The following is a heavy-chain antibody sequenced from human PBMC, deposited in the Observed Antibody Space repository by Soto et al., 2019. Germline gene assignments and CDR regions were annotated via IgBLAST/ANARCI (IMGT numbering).Heavy chain of an antibody. CDR1: GFSLSTSGMC. V-gene: IGHV2-70*01. Sequence: SGPTLVNPTQTLTLTCTFSGFSLSTSGMCVSWIRQPPGKALEWLALIDWDDDKYYSTSLKTRLTISKDTSKNQVVLTMTNMDPVDTATFYFARIRIRNSSDFPDAFDIGAQGPLVPVSS. CDR2: IDWDDDK. CDR3: ARIRIRNSSDFPDAFDI. J-gene: IGHJ3*02. D-gene: IGHD6-19*01.